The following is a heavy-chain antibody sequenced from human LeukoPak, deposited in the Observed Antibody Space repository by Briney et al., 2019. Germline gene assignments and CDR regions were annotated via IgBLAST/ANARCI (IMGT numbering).Heavy chain of an antibody. CDR2: FDPEDGET. V-gene: IGHV1-24*01. CDR3: ATVDYYDSSGYHN. Sequence: ASVKVSCKVSGYTLTELSMHWVRQAPVKGPEWLGGFDPEDGETIYAQKFQGRVTMTEDTSTDTAYMELSSLRSEDTAVYYCATVDYYDSSGYHNWGQGTLVTVSS. J-gene: IGHJ4*02. CDR1: GYTLTELS. D-gene: IGHD3-22*01.